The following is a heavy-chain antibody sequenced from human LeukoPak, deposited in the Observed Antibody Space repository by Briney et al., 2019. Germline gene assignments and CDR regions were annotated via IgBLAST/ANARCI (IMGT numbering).Heavy chain of an antibody. J-gene: IGHJ4*02. CDR2: IYHSGST. Sequence: SGTLSLTCAVSGGSISSSNWWSWVRPPPGKGLEWIGEIYHSGSTNYNPSLKSRVTISVDKSKNQFSLKLSSVTAADTAVYYCARGQKYYDILTGFGRSAFDYWGQGTLVTVSS. CDR1: GGSISSSNW. V-gene: IGHV4-4*02. CDR3: ARGQKYYDILTGFGRSAFDY. D-gene: IGHD3-9*01.